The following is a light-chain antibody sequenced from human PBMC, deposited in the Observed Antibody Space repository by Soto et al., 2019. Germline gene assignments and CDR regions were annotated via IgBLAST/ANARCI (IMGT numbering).Light chain of an antibody. J-gene: IGKJ2*01. CDR1: QSLLYSSNNKNY. CDR3: QQYHYTPPYT. Sequence: DIVMTQSPDSLAVSLGERATINCKSSQSLLYSSNNKNYLAWYQQKPGQPPKLLFYWASTRESGVPDRFSASGSGTDFTLTINCLQAEDVAVYYCQQYHYTPPYTFGQGTKLEIK. CDR2: WAS. V-gene: IGKV4-1*01.